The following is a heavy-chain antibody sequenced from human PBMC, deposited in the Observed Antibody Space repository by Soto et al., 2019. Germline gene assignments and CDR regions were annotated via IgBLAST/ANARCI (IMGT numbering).Heavy chain of an antibody. Sequence: EVQLVESGGGLVQPGGSLRLSCAASGFTFSSYWMSWVRQAPGKGLEWVANIKQDGSEKYYVDSVKGRFTISRDNAKNSLYLQMNSLRADDTAVYYCARDLRYGRYSSNWFDPWGQGTLVTVSS. D-gene: IGHD5-18*01. J-gene: IGHJ5*02. V-gene: IGHV3-7*03. CDR2: IKQDGSEK. CDR3: ARDLRYGRYSSNWFDP. CDR1: GFTFSSYW.